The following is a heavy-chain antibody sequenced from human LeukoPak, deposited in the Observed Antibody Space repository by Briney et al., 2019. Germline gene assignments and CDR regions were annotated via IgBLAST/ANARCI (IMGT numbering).Heavy chain of an antibody. V-gene: IGHV3-7*03. CDR3: ATSADSSGND. J-gene: IGHJ4*02. CDR1: GFTFSNYW. CDR2: IKGDGSYK. D-gene: IGHD3-22*01. Sequence: GSLRLSCAASGFTFSNYWMSWVRQAPGKGLEGVANIKGDGSYKYYVASVKGRFTISRDNAKSSVYLQMNTLRAEDTAVYYCATSADSSGNDWGQGTLVTVSS.